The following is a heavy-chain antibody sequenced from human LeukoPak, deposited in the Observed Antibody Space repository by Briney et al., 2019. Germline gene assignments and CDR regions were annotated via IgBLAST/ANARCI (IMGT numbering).Heavy chain of an antibody. J-gene: IGHJ4*02. D-gene: IGHD3-22*01. CDR1: GGSISSYY. CDR3: ARRTYYYDS. V-gene: IGHV4-59*08. Sequence: SETLSLTCTVSGGSISSYYWSWIRQPPGKGLEWIGYIYYSGSTNYNPSLKSRVTISVDTSKNQFSLKLSSVTAADTAVYYCARRTYYYDSWGQGTLVTVPS. CDR2: IYYSGST.